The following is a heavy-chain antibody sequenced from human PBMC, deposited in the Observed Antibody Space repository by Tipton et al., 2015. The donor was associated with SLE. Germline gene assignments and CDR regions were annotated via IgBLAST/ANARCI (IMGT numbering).Heavy chain of an antibody. CDR3: ARDKSSHSKYILDY. D-gene: IGHD3-3*02. J-gene: IGHJ4*02. CDR2: IYPTGNT. CDR1: GGSISSYY. Sequence: LRLSCTVSGGSISSYYWSWIRQPAGKGLEWIGRIYPTGNTNYNPSLNSRVTMSVDTSKNQFSLNLTSVTAADTAVYYCARDKSSHSKYILDYWGQGTLVTVSS. V-gene: IGHV4-4*07.